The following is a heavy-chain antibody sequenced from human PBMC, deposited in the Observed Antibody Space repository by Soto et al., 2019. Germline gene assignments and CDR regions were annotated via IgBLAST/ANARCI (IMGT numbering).Heavy chain of an antibody. Sequence: QVQLVQSGAEVKKPGSSVKVSCKASGGTFSSYAISWVRQAPGQGLEWMGGIIPIVGTANYAPKFQGRVTITADESTSTAYMELSSLRSADTAVYYCVRGYYDVYYYYYYGMDVWGQGTTVTVSS. D-gene: IGHD1-26*01. CDR2: IIPIVGTA. J-gene: IGHJ6*02. CDR3: VRGYYDVYYYYYYGMDV. CDR1: GGTFSSYA. V-gene: IGHV1-69*01.